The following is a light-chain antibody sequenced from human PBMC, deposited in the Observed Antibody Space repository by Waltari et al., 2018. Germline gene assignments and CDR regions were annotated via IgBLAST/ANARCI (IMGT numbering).Light chain of an antibody. V-gene: IGKV1-5*03. Sequence: DIQMTQSPATLSASVGDRVTITCRASQSILTLLAGYQPKPGSAPNLLIYKASIVETAVPARCSGSGSGTEFTLTISSLQPDDFATYCCQQYNSYGPFGQGTRVEI. CDR3: QQYNSYGP. CDR1: QSILTL. CDR2: KAS. J-gene: IGKJ1*01.